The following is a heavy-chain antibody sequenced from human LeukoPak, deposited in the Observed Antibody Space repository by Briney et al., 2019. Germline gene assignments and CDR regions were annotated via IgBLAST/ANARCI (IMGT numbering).Heavy chain of an antibody. CDR2: IIPIFGTA. D-gene: IGHD1-1*01. CDR3: ARERPNWNGRMDV. CDR1: GGTFSSYT. V-gene: IGHV1-69*13. Sequence: SVKVSCTASGGTFSSYTISWVRQAPGQGLEWMGGIIPIFGTANYAQKFQGRVTITADESTSTAYMELSSLRSEDTAVYYCARERPNWNGRMDVWGQGTTVTVSS. J-gene: IGHJ6*02.